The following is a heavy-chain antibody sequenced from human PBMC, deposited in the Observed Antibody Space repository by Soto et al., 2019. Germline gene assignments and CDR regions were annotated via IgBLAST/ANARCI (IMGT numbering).Heavy chain of an antibody. CDR3: ARAGYYYDSSGYPTEKSYYYYGMDV. V-gene: IGHV4-39*01. J-gene: IGHJ6*02. D-gene: IGHD3-22*01. CDR2: IYYSGST. Sequence: SETLSLTCTVSGGSISSSSYYWGWIRQPPGEGLEWIGSIYYSGSTYYNPSLKSRVTISVDTSKNQFSLKLSSVTAADTAVYYCARAGYYYDSSGYPTEKSYYYYGMDVWGQGTTVTVS. CDR1: GGSISSSSYY.